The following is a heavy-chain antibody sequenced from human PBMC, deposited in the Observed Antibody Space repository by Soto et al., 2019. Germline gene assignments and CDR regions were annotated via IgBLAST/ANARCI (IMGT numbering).Heavy chain of an antibody. Sequence: VQLLESGGGLVQPGGSLRLSCAASGFTFSSYAMHWVRQAPGKGLEWVAVISYDGSNKYYADSVKGRFTISRDNSKNTLYLQMNSLRAEDTAVYYCARDITIFGSMDVWGQGTTVTVSS. J-gene: IGHJ6*02. CDR3: ARDITIFGSMDV. CDR2: ISYDGSNK. D-gene: IGHD3-3*01. V-gene: IGHV3-30-3*01. CDR1: GFTFSSYA.